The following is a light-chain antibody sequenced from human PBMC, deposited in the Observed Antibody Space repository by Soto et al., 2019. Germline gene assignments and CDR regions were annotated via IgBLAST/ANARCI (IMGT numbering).Light chain of an antibody. CDR2: DTS. CDR1: QSVSSY. Sequence: EIVLTQFPATLSLSPGERATLSCRASQSVSSYLAWYQQKPGQAPRLLIYDTSSRATGIPARFSGSGSGTEFTLTISGLEPEDFAVYYCQQRSNWQYTFGLGTRLEIK. CDR3: QQRSNWQYT. J-gene: IGKJ2*01. V-gene: IGKV3-11*01.